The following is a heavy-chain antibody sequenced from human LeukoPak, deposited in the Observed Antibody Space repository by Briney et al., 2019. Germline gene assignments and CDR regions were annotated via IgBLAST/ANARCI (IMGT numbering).Heavy chain of an antibody. J-gene: IGHJ6*03. D-gene: IGHD2-2*01. Sequence: SETLSLTCTVSGYSISSGYYWGWIRQPPGKGLEWIGSIYHSGSTYYNPSLKSRVTISVDTSKNQFSLKLSSVTAADTAVYYCARHSGYCSSTSCYGYYYYMDVWGKGTTVTISS. CDR2: IYHSGST. V-gene: IGHV4-38-2*02. CDR1: GYSISSGYY. CDR3: ARHSGYCSSTSCYGYYYYMDV.